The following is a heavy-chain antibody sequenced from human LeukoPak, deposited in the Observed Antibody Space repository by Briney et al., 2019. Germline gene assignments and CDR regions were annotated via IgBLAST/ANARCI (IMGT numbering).Heavy chain of an antibody. CDR3: AREAVTMVRGVTFDY. D-gene: IGHD3-10*01. CDR1: GGSISSSIHY. J-gene: IGHJ4*02. CDR2: MYYSGST. V-gene: IGHV4-39*07. Sequence: SETLSLTCAVSGGSISSSIHYWAWIRQPPGKGLEWIGSMYYSGSTYYNPSIKSRVTISLDTSENQFSLKLTSVTAADTAVYYYAREAVTMVRGVTFDYWGQGTLVTVSS.